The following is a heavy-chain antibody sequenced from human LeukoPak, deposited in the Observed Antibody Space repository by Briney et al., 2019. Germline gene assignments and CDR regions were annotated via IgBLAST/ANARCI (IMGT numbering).Heavy chain of an antibody. Sequence: ASVKVSCKASGYTFKFNGISWVRQAPGQGLEWMGWISGYNGNTNYAQKFQGRVTITRNTSISTAYMELSSLRSEDTAVYYCARERQNKDFWSGGDYWGQGTLVTVSS. V-gene: IGHV1-18*01. CDR1: GYTFKFNG. J-gene: IGHJ4*02. CDR3: ARERQNKDFWSGGDY. D-gene: IGHD3-3*01. CDR2: ISGYNGNT.